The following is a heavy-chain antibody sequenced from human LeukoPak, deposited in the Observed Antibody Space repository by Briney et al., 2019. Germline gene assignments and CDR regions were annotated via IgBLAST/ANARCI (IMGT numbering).Heavy chain of an antibody. CDR3: AREGWELLANYYGMDV. V-gene: IGHV3-74*01. D-gene: IGHD1-26*01. Sequence: GGSLRLFCAASGFTFSSYWMHWVRQAPGKGLVWVSRINSDGGSTSYADSVKGRFTISRDNAKNTLYLQMNSLRAEDTAVYYCAREGWELLANYYGMDVWGQGATVTVSS. CDR1: GFTFSSYW. J-gene: IGHJ6*02. CDR2: INSDGGST.